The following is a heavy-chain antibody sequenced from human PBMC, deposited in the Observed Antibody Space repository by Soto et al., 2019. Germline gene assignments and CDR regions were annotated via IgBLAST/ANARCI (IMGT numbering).Heavy chain of an antibody. CDR1: GFTFSSYG. D-gene: IGHD6-19*01. CDR3: AKDKKSSAWHEIDY. CDR2: ISYDGSNK. Sequence: GGSLRLSCAASGFTFSSYGMHWVRQAPGKGLEWVAVISYDGSNKYYPDSVKGRFTISRDNSKNTLYLQMNSLRAEDTAVYYCAKDKKSSAWHEIDYWGPGTLVTVSS. J-gene: IGHJ4*02. V-gene: IGHV3-30*18.